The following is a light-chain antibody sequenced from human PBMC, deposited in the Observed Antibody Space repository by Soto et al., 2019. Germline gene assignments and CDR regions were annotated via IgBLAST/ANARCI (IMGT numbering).Light chain of an antibody. Sequence: EIVMTQSPATLSVSPGERATLSCRASQSVAGNLAWYQHKPGQAPRLLIYGASSRATGIPDRFSGSGSGTEFTLTISSLQSEDFAVYYCQQYNNWPPWTFGQGTKVDIK. CDR1: QSVAGN. CDR2: GAS. V-gene: IGKV3D-15*01. J-gene: IGKJ1*01. CDR3: QQYNNWPPWT.